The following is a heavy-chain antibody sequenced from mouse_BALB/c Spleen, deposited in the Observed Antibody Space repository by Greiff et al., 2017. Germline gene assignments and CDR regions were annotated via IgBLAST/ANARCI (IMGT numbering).Heavy chain of an antibody. V-gene: IGHV1-5*01. CDR2: IYPGNSDT. J-gene: IGHJ4*01. CDR3: TRLGDYDEGMDY. D-gene: IGHD2-4*01. Sequence: EVQLQQSGTVLARPGASVKLSCKASGYSFTSYWMHWVKQRPGQGLEWIGAIYPGNSDTSYNQKFKGKAKLTAVTSASTAYMELSSLTNEDSAVYYCTRLGDYDEGMDYWGQGTSVTVSS. CDR1: GYSFTSYW.